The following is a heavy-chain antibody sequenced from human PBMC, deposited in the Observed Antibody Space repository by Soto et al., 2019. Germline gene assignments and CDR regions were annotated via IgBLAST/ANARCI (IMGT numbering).Heavy chain of an antibody. D-gene: IGHD3-10*01. CDR3: ARHRWGSGSYSGLLDF. V-gene: IGHV4-39*01. CDR1: GGSISTSSYF. J-gene: IGHJ4*02. Sequence: SETLSLTCSVPGGSISTSSYFWGWIRQPPGKGLEWVGAVHYSGSANYRSSLQSRVTISVDTSQNQFSLRLRSVTAADTAVYYCARHRWGSGSYSGLLDFWGQGALVTVSS. CDR2: VHYSGSA.